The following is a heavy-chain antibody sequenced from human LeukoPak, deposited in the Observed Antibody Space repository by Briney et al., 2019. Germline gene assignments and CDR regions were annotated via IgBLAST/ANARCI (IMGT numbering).Heavy chain of an antibody. CDR1: GGSISSGDYY. J-gene: IGHJ2*01. Sequence: SETLSLTCTVSGGSISSGDYYWSWIRQPPGKGLEWIGYIYYSGSTYYNPSLKSRVTISVDTSKNQFSLKLSSVTAADTAVYYCASMNAGGGNPYWYFDLWGRGTLVTVSS. CDR2: IYYSGST. CDR3: ASMNAGGGNPYWYFDL. D-gene: IGHD4-23*01. V-gene: IGHV4-30-4*08.